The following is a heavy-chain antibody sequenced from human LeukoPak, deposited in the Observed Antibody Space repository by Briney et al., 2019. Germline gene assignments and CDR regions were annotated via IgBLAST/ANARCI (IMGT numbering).Heavy chain of an antibody. CDR3: PRSPSSGVFDY. CDR1: GGSISGYY. J-gene: IGHJ4*02. D-gene: IGHD3-22*01. CDR2: VHYTGST. V-gene: IGHV4-59*01. Sequence: SETLSRTCTVSGGSISGYYWSWIRQPPGKGLEWIGYVHYTGSTDYNPSLKSRVTISVDTSKNQFSLRLSSVTAADTAVYYCPRSPSSGVFDYWGQGTLVTVSS.